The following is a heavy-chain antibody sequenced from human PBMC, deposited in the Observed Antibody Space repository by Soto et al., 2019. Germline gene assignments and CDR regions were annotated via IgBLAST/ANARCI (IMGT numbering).Heavy chain of an antibody. CDR2: IYPGDSDT. J-gene: IGHJ3*02. D-gene: IGHD5-18*01. CDR1: GYSFTSSW. V-gene: IGHV5-51*01. Sequence: PGESLKISCKGSGYSFTSSWIGWVRHMPGKSPEWLGIIYPGDSDTRYSPSFHGQVTISADTSISTAYLQWRNLKGSDTAMSYCSRPGGKYSYSYYPHAFDIWGQGTMVTVSS. CDR3: SRPGGKYSYSYYPHAFDI.